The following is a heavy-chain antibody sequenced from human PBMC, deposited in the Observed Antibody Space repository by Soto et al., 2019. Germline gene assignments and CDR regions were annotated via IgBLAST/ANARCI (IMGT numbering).Heavy chain of an antibody. Sequence: QVQLQESGPGLVKPSQTLSLTCTVSGGSISSGGYYWSWIRQHPGKGLEWIGYIYYSGSTYYNPSTKGRVTISVDTSKNQFSLKLSSVTAADTAVYYCARVWFGELLYRNLTNYYYYGMDVWGQGTTVTVSS. J-gene: IGHJ6*02. V-gene: IGHV4-31*03. CDR3: ARVWFGELLYRNLTNYYYYGMDV. D-gene: IGHD3-10*01. CDR2: IYYSGST. CDR1: GGSISSGGYY.